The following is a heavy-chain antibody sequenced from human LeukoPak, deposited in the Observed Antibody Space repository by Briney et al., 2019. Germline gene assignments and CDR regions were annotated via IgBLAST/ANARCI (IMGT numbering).Heavy chain of an antibody. V-gene: IGHV3-53*01. Sequence: GGSLRLSCAASGFTVSSNYMSWVRRAPGRWLEWVSVIYSGGSTYYADSVRGRFTISRDNSKNTLYLQMNSLRAEDTAVYYCARETGGNWNRIDYWGQGTLVTVSS. CDR2: IYSGGST. CDR3: ARETGGNWNRIDY. D-gene: IGHD1/OR15-1a*01. J-gene: IGHJ4*02. CDR1: GFTVSSNY.